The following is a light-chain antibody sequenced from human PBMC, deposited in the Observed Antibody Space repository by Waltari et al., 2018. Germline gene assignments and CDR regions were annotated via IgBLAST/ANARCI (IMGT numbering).Light chain of an antibody. J-gene: IGKJ1*01. V-gene: IGKV2-30*02. CDR3: MQGTHWPPT. Sequence: DVVMTQSPLSLPVTPGQPASISCRSSQSLVHSDGNTYLNWFQQRPGHSPRRLIYKVSDRDSGVPDRFSGSGSGTDFTLKISRVEAEDVAIYYCMQGTHWPPTFGQGTKVEI. CDR1: QSLVHSDGNTY. CDR2: KVS.